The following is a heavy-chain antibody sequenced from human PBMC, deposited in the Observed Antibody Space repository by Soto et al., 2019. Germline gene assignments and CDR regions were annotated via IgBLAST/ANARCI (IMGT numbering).Heavy chain of an antibody. CDR1: GFTFEDYA. J-gene: IGHJ4*02. D-gene: IGHD3-9*01. Sequence: EVQLVESGGGFVQPGRSLRLSCVVSGFTFEDYAMHWVRQGPGKGLEWVSGISWNSGSFDYADSVKGRFTISRDNTKKSLYLQMNNLRADDTALYYCAKDIERRRYFDWAPDYWGQGTLVTVSS. CDR3: AKDIERRRYFDWAPDY. CDR2: ISWNSGSF. V-gene: IGHV3-9*01.